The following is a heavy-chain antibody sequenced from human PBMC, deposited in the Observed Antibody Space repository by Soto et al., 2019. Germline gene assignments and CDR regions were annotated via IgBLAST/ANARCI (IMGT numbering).Heavy chain of an antibody. D-gene: IGHD6-13*01. Sequence: QTQLVQSGAEVKKPGASVTVSCKASGYTFMNYHMHWVRQAPGRGLEWLGKINPIGGTTTYAQKFQGRVTMTRDTSTNTVYMELSSLRSEETGVYYCARAASALLWGPGTQVTVSS. J-gene: IGHJ4*02. CDR3: ARAASALL. CDR2: INPIGGTT. CDR1: GYTFMNYH. V-gene: IGHV1-46*01.